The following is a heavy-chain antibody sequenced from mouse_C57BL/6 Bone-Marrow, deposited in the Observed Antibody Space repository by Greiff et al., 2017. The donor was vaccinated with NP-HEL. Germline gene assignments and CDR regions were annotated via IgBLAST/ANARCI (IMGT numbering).Heavy chain of an antibody. CDR3: ARGDYGSSRFGYAMDY. CDR2: IYPGDGDT. V-gene: IGHV1-80*01. J-gene: IGHJ4*01. D-gene: IGHD1-1*01. CDR1: GYAFSSYW. Sequence: VKLVGSGAELVKPGASVKISRKASGYAFSSYWMNWVKERPGKGPEWIGQIYPGDGDTKYNGKFKGKATLTADKSSSTAYMQVGSLTSEDSAVYFCARGDYGSSRFGYAMDYWGQGTSVTVSS.